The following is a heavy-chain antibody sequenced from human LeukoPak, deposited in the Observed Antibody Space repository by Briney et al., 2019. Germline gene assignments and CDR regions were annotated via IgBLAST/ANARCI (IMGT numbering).Heavy chain of an antibody. Sequence: PGGSLSLSCADSGRTISNNWMSWVRQPPGKGLEWVANIKLDGSEQYYVDSVKGRFTISRDNGKNLLYLQMTSLSAEDTAVYYGGAGNGWLGDYWGQGTLVTVSS. CDR3: GAGNGWLGDY. CDR1: GRTISNNW. CDR2: IKLDGSEQ. J-gene: IGHJ4*02. D-gene: IGHD6-19*01. V-gene: IGHV3-7*01.